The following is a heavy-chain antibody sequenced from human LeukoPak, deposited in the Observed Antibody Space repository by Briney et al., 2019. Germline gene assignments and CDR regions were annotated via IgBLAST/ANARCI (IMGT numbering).Heavy chain of an antibody. CDR3: VRNRAFGGVIVNAKYYFDY. CDR2: IKQDGSEN. V-gene: IGHV3-7*03. CDR1: GFTFSSYW. J-gene: IGHJ4*02. Sequence: GGSLTLSCAASGFTFSSYWMSWVRQAPGKGLQWVANIKQDGSENYYLDSVKGRFTISRDNAKNSLYLQMNSLRAEDTAVYYCVRNRAFGGVIVNAKYYFDYWGQGTLVTVSS. D-gene: IGHD3-16*02.